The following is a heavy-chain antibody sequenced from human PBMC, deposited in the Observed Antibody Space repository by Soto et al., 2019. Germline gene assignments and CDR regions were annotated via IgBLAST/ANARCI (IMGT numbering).Heavy chain of an antibody. V-gene: IGHV3-21*01. CDR1: GFTFSSYS. CDR2: ISSSSSYI. CDR3: IAVVPAAHYYYYGMDV. J-gene: IGHJ6*02. D-gene: IGHD2-2*01. Sequence: GGSLRLSCAASGFTFSSYSMNWARQAPGKGLEWVSSISSSSSYIYYADSVKGRFTISRDNAKNSLYLQMNSLRAEDTAVYYCIAVVPAAHYYYYGMDVWGQGTTVTVSS.